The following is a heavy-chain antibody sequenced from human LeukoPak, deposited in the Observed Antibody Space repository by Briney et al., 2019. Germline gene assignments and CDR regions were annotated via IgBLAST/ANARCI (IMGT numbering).Heavy chain of an antibody. D-gene: IGHD3-10*01. CDR1: GFTFSSYG. CDR2: ISGSGGST. V-gene: IGHV3-23*01. J-gene: IGHJ4*02. CDR3: AKDRRYYYGSGSFWDY. Sequence: GGSLRLSCAASGFTFSSYGMSWVREAPGKGLEWVSAISGSGGSTYYADSVKGRFTISRDNSKNTLYLQMNSLRAEDTAVYYCAKDRRYYYGSGSFWDYWGQGTLITVSS.